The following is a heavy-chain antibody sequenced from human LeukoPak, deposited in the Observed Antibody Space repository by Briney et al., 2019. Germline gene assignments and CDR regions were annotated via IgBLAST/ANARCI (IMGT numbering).Heavy chain of an antibody. J-gene: IGHJ4*02. CDR1: GYTFTSYY. V-gene: IGHV1-46*01. CDR2: INPSGGST. CDR3: ARDRVDCSSTSCYGDVFDY. D-gene: IGHD2-2*01. Sequence: ASVKVSCKASGYTFTSYYMHWVRQAPGQGLEWMRIINPSGGSTSYAQKFQGRVTMTRDTSTSTVYMELSSLRSEDTAVYYCARDRVDCSSTSCYGDVFDYWGQGTLVTVSS.